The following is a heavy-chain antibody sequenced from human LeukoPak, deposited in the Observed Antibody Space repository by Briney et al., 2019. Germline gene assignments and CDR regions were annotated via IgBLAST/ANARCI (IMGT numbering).Heavy chain of an antibody. CDR2: ISSSSSYI. CDR1: GFTFSSYS. V-gene: IGHV3-21*01. Sequence: GGSLRLSCAASGFTFSSYSMNWVRQAPGKGLEWVSSISSSSSYIYYADSVKGRFTISRDNAKNSLYLQMNSLRAGDTAVYYCARDGGQQWLVRWFDPWGQGTLVTVSS. D-gene: IGHD6-19*01. CDR3: ARDGGQQWLVRWFDP. J-gene: IGHJ5*02.